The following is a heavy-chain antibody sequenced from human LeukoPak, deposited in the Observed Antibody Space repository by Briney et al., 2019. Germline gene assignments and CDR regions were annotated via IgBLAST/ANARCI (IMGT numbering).Heavy chain of an antibody. CDR2: VYPRDGST. V-gene: IGHV1-46*01. CDR3: ARDQEGFDY. Sequence: ASVKVSCKASGYTFTNNYLHWVRQAPGQGLEWMGMVYPRDGSTSYAQNFQGRVTVTRDTSTTTVHMELRGLRSEDTAVYYCARDQEGFDYWGQGTVVTVSS. CDR1: GYTFTNNY. J-gene: IGHJ4*02.